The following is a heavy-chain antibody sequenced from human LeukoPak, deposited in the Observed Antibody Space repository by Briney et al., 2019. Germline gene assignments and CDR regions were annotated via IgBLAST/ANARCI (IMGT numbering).Heavy chain of an antibody. CDR1: GFTFSSYA. J-gene: IGHJ4*02. Sequence: GGSLRLSCAASGFTFSSYAMSWVRQAPGKGLEWVSAIGTSGGTTYYADSVKGRFIISRDNSKNTLYLQMNSLRAEDTAAYYCAKGSDLIVGATIADYWGQGTLVTVSS. D-gene: IGHD1-26*01. V-gene: IGHV3-23*01. CDR3: AKGSDLIVGATIADY. CDR2: IGTSGGTT.